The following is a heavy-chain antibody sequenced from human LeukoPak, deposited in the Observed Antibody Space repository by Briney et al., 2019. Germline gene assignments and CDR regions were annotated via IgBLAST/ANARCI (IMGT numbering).Heavy chain of an antibody. CDR1: GYTFTGYN. Sequence: VASVKVSCKASGYTFTGYNMHWVRQAPGQGLEWMGWINPDSGGTNYAQKFQGRVTMTRDTSISTAYMELSGLGSDDTAVYYCTRALPRIAVAATGHWGQGTLVTVSS. D-gene: IGHD6-19*01. J-gene: IGHJ4*02. CDR2: INPDSGGT. CDR3: TRALPRIAVAATGH. V-gene: IGHV1-2*02.